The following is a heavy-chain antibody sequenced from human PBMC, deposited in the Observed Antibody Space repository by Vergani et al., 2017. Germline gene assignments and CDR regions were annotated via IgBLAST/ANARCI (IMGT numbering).Heavy chain of an antibody. D-gene: IGHD3-22*01. J-gene: IGHJ6*03. V-gene: IGHV4-59*01. Sequence: QVQLQESGPGLVKPSETLSLTCTVSGGSISSYYWSWIRQPPWKGVEWIGYIYYSGSTHYNPSPTRRVTISVDTSKSQFSLWLSSVTATDTAVYYCARVGDSSVIYYYYSMTVWGKGTSVTVSS. CDR2: IYYSGST. CDR1: GGSISSYY. CDR3: ARVGDSSVIYYYYSMTV.